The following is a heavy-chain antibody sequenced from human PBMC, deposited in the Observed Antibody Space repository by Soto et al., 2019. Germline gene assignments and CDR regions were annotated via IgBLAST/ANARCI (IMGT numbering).Heavy chain of an antibody. CDR1: GYTFTSYA. CDR2: INAGNGNT. Sequence: VASVKVSCKASGYTFTSYAMHWVRQAPGQRLEWMGWINAGNGNTKYSQKFQGRVTITRDTSASTAYMELSSLRSEDTAVYYCASGGALKYSSSWYNGWFDPWGQGTLVTVSS. D-gene: IGHD6-13*01. CDR3: ASGGALKYSSSWYNGWFDP. J-gene: IGHJ5*02. V-gene: IGHV1-3*01.